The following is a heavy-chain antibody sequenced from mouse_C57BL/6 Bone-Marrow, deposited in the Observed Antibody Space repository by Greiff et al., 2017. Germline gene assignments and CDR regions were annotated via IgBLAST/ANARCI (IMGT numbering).Heavy chain of an antibody. CDR2: IHPNIGCT. D-gene: IGHD1-1*01. J-gene: IGHJ3*01. CDR1: GYTFTDYY. CDR3: ARYYCCDARWRCAY. Sequence: VQLQQSGPELVKPGASVKISCKASGYTFTDYYMNWVKQSHGKSLEWIGDIHPNIGCTRYNQKFKGKATLTVDKSSSTAYMELRILTSEDSAVYYWARYYCCDARWRCAYWCQGTLVTVSA. V-gene: IGHV1-26*01.